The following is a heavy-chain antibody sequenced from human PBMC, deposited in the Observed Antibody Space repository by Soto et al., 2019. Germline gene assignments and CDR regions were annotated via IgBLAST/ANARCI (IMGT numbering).Heavy chain of an antibody. D-gene: IGHD2-21*01. Sequence: PSETLSLTCSVSGYSIRSSKWWSWVRQSPGRGLEWIGHIYVTGAVDYNPSLRDRITISQDTSERQFSLNLRLVTAADTVVYYCARLRIATNNYKWFDPWGQGTLVTVSS. CDR1: GYSIRSSKW. J-gene: IGHJ5*02. CDR2: IYVTGAV. V-gene: IGHV4-28*05. CDR3: ARLRIATNNYKWFDP.